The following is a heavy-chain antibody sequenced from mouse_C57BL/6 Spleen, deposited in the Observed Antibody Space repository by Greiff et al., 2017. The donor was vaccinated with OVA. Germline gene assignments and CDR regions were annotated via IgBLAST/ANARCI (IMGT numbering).Heavy chain of an antibody. Sequence: QVQLQQPGTELVKPGASVKLSCKASGYTFTSYWMHWVKQRPGQGLEWIGNINPSNGGTNYNEKFKSKATLPVDKSSRQAYMHLSSLTSEDSAVYYCARGSYYYGSSYWYFDVWGTGTTVTVSS. CDR2: INPSNGGT. J-gene: IGHJ1*03. D-gene: IGHD1-1*01. CDR3: ARGSYYYGSSYWYFDV. V-gene: IGHV1-53*01. CDR1: GYTFTSYW.